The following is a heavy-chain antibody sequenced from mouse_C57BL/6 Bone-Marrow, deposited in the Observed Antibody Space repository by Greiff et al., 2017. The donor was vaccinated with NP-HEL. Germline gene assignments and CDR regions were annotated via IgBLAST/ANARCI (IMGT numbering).Heavy chain of an antibody. CDR3: ARNFGGSSPYYYAMDY. CDR1: GFSLTSYG. V-gene: IGHV2-2*01. D-gene: IGHD1-1*01. J-gene: IGHJ4*01. CDR2: IWSGGST. Sequence: VKLMESGPGLVQPSQSLSITCTVSGFSLTSYGVHWVRQSPGKGLEWLGVIWSGGSTDYNAAFISRLSISKDNSKSQVFFKMNSQQADDTAIYYCARNFGGSSPYYYAMDYWGQGTSVTVSS.